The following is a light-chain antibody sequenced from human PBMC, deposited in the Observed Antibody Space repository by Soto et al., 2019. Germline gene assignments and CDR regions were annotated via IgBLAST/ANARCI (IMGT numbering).Light chain of an antibody. Sequence: DIQMTQSPSTLSASIGDRGTITCRASQTITRGMAWYQQKPGKAPKLLIYDASTLESGVPSRFSGSRSGTEFTLTSSSLQPDDFATYYCQQYNSYSWTFGQGTKVEVK. J-gene: IGKJ1*01. CDR1: QTITRG. CDR2: DAS. CDR3: QQYNSYSWT. V-gene: IGKV1-5*01.